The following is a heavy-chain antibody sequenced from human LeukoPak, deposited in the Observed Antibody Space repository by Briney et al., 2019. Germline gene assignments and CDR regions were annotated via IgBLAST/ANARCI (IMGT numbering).Heavy chain of an antibody. J-gene: IGHJ4*02. CDR3: VRGDWYFES. CDR1: GFNFSNSR. D-gene: IGHD2-21*01. V-gene: IGHV3-7*04. Sequence: GGSLRLSCATSGFNFSNSRMTWVRQAPGKGLQWVANVNRDGTEKHFLDSVEGRFTISRDNANKALYLQMSSLTPQDTAVYFCVRGDWYFESWGQGALVTVSS. CDR2: VNRDGTEK.